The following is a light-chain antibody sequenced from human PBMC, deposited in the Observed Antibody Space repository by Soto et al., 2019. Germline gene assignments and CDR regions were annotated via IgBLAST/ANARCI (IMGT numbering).Light chain of an antibody. CDR3: SLYTSSSTLV. CDR1: SSDVGGYNY. V-gene: IGLV2-14*01. J-gene: IGLJ1*01. CDR2: DVS. Sequence: QSALTQTASVSGSPGQSITISCTGTSSDVGGYNYVSWYQQHPGKAPKLMIYDVSNRPSVVSNRFSGSKSGNTASLTISGLQAEEEADYYCSLYTSSSTLVVGTGTKLTVL.